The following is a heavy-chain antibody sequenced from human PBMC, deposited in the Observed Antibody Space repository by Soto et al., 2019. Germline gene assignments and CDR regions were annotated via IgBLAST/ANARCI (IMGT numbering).Heavy chain of an antibody. CDR1: GFTFSNAW. J-gene: IGHJ4*02. CDR2: IKSKTDGGTT. V-gene: IGHV3-15*07. Sequence: GGSLRLSCAASGFTFSNAWMNWVRQAPGKGLEWVGRIKSKTDGGTTDYAAPVKGRFTISRDDSKNTLYLQMNSLKTEDTAVYYCTTSPEYYYDSSGYWSDVDYWGQGTLVTVSS. D-gene: IGHD3-22*01. CDR3: TTSPEYYYDSSGYWSDVDY.